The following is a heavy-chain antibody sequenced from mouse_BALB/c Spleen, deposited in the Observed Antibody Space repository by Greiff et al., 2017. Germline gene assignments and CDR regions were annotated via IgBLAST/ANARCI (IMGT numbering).Heavy chain of an antibody. D-gene: IGHD2-1*01. CDR3: ARDAWGNPDYAMDY. V-gene: IGHV5-9-4*01. Sequence: EVKLVESGGGLVKPGGSLKLSCAASGFTFSSYAMSWVRQSPEKRLEWVAEISSGGSYTYYPDTVTGRFTISRDNAKNTLYLEMSSLRSEDTAMYYCARDAWGNPDYAMDYWGQGTSVTVSS. CDR1: GFTFSSYA. J-gene: IGHJ4*01. CDR2: ISSGGSYT.